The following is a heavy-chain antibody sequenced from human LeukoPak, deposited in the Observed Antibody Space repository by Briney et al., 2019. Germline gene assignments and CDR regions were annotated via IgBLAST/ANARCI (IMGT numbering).Heavy chain of an antibody. CDR1: GFTFSSYA. CDR3: AKAGSKTGDRNPDFDY. V-gene: IGHV3-23*01. CDR2: ISGSGGST. J-gene: IGHJ4*02. Sequence: PGGSLRLSCAASGFTFSSYAMSWVRQAPGKGLEWVSAISGSGGSTYYADSVKGRFTISRDNSKNTLYLQMNSLRAEDTAVYYCAKAGSKTGDRNPDFDYWGQGTLVTVSS. D-gene: IGHD7-27*01.